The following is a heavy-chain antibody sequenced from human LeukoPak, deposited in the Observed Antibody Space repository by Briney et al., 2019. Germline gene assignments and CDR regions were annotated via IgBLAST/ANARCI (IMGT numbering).Heavy chain of an antibody. CDR3: ATEPGYCTGGRCYGGWFDP. CDR1: GGSFSGYY. CDR2: INHSGSI. Sequence: SETLSLTCAVYGGSFSGYYWSWIRQPPGKGLEWIGEINHSGSINYNPSLKSRVTISVDTSKNQFSLKLSSVTAADTAVYYCATEPGYCTGGRCYGGWFDPWGQGTLVTVSS. V-gene: IGHV4-34*01. J-gene: IGHJ5*02. D-gene: IGHD2-15*01.